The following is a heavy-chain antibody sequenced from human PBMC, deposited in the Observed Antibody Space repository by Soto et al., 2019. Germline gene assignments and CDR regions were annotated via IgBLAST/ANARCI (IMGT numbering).Heavy chain of an antibody. D-gene: IGHD3-9*01. J-gene: IGHJ6*02. CDR3: ARQSPLVIYGMDV. CDR1: GASINSSLYY. Sequence: QLQLQESGPGLGKPSETLSLTCTVSGASINSSLYYWDWIRQSPGKGLEWIGSFSYSGSTYYNPSLKGRVTLSVDTSKNQFSLKLISVTAADAAVYYCARQSPLVIYGMDVWGQGTTVIVSS. CDR2: FSYSGST. V-gene: IGHV4-39*01.